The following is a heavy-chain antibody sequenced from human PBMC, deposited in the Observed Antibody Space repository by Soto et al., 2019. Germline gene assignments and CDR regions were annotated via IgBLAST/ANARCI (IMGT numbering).Heavy chain of an antibody. D-gene: IGHD6-6*01. CDR3: ARGGGGSSGHYYYAMDV. CDR1: SDSMNSGGYY. CDR2: IYSNGDT. J-gene: IGHJ6*02. Sequence: PSETLSLTCSVSSDSMNSGGYYWSWIRQHPGKGLEWIGYIYSNGDTYYNPSLKSRVTISVDTSKNQFSLNLTSVTAADTAVYYCARGGGGSSGHYYYAMDVWGQGTTVTVSS. V-gene: IGHV4-31*03.